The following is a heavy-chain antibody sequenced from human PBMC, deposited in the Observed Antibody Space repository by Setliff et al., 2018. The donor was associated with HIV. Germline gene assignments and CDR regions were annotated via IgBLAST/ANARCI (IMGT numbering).Heavy chain of an antibody. J-gene: IGHJ4*02. CDR2: IRYDGSNK. CDR3: AKDRYYDSSGYYDY. D-gene: IGHD3-22*01. CDR1: GFTFSSYG. V-gene: IGHV3-30*02. Sequence: AGGSLRLSCAASGFTFSSYGMHWVRQAPGKGLEWVAFIRYDGSNKYYADSVKGRFTISRDNSKNTLYLQMNSLRAEDTAVYYCAKDRYYDSSGYYDYWGQGTLVTVSS.